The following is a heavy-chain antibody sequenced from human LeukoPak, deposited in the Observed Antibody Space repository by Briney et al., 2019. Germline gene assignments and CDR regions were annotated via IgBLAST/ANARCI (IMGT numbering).Heavy chain of an antibody. J-gene: IGHJ4*02. D-gene: IGHD6-13*01. CDR1: GGSISSHY. CDR3: ARSAYSSSWYVDY. V-gene: IGHV4-59*11. CDR2: IYYSGST. Sequence: SETLSLTCTVSGGSISSHYWSWIRQPPGKGLEWIGYIYYSGSTNYNPSLKSRVTISVDTSKNQFSLKLSSVTAADTAVYYCARSAYSSSWYVDYWGQGTLVTVSS.